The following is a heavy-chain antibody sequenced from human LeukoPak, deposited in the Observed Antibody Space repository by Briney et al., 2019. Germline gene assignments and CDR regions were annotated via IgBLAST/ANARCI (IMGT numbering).Heavy chain of an antibody. V-gene: IGHV4-61*02. Sequence: SETLSLTCTVSGDSISSGDYYWSWIRQPAGKGLEWIGRISSSGSTNYNPSHKSRVTISVDTSKNQFSLKLSSVTAADTAVYFCARGPYSYVSSGAFDIWGQGTMVTVSS. CDR3: ARGPYSYVSSGAFDI. J-gene: IGHJ3*02. CDR2: ISSSGST. CDR1: GDSISSGDYY. D-gene: IGHD3-22*01.